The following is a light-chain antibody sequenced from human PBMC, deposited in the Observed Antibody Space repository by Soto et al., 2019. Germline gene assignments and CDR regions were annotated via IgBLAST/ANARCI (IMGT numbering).Light chain of an antibody. Sequence: QSALTQPASVSGSPGQSITISCTGTSSDVGGPNSVAWYQHNPGKAPKLMIYDVSNRPSGVSSRFSGSKSGNTASLSISGLQAEDEADYYCSSYTSSSTLVFGTGTKVTVL. CDR2: DVS. CDR3: SSYTSSSTLV. J-gene: IGLJ1*01. CDR1: SSDVGGPNS. V-gene: IGLV2-14*01.